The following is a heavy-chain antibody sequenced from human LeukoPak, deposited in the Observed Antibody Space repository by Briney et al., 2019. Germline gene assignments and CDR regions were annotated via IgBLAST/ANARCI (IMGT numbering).Heavy chain of an antibody. Sequence: ASVNVSCKASGYTFTSYGISWVRQAPGQGLEWMGWISAYNGNTNYAQKLQGRVTMTTDTSTSTAYMGLRSLRSDDTAVYYCAREGPTYGSGSSDYWGQGTLVTVSS. D-gene: IGHD3-10*01. V-gene: IGHV1-18*01. CDR3: AREGPTYGSGSSDY. CDR1: GYTFTSYG. J-gene: IGHJ4*02. CDR2: ISAYNGNT.